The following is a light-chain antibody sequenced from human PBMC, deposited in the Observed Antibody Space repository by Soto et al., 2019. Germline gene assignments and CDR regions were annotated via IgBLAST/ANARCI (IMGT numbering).Light chain of an antibody. CDR2: KAS. CDR3: QQYKSYWS. V-gene: IGKV1-5*03. J-gene: IGKJ1*01. Sequence: DIQMTQSPSTLSASVGDRVTITCRASQSISSWLAWYQQKPGKAPKLLIYKASSLESGVPSRFSGSGSGTEFTLTISSLHPEDLGTYYCQQYKSYWSFGQGSKV. CDR1: QSISSW.